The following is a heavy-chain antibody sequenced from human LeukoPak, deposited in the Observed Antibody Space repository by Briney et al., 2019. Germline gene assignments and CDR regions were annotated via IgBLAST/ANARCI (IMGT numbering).Heavy chain of an antibody. CDR1: GFTFDDYG. CDR3: ARVGLRFSSCYYYYYMDV. CDR2: INWNGGST. J-gene: IGHJ6*03. Sequence: GGSLRLSCAASGFTFDDYGMSWVRQAPGKGLEWVSGINWNGGSTGYADSVKGRFTISRDNAKNSLYLQMNSLRAEDTALYYCARVGLRFSSCYYYYYMDVWGKGTTVTVSS. D-gene: IGHD3-3*01. V-gene: IGHV3-20*04.